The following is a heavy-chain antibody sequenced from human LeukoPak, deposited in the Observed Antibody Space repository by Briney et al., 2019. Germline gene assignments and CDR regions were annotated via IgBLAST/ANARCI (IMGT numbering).Heavy chain of an antibody. J-gene: IGHJ4*02. CDR2: ISLAGQT. D-gene: IGHD1-26*01. CDR3: SRESGPFRPFGY. Sequence: SETLSLTCGVSGGSISGTNRWSWVRQPPGQGLEWIGEISLAGQTNFNPSLNGRVTMSLDKSSNKLYLHLTSVTAADTATYFRSRESGPFRPFGYWGQGTLVIVSS. V-gene: IGHV4/OR15-8*02. CDR1: GGSISGTNR.